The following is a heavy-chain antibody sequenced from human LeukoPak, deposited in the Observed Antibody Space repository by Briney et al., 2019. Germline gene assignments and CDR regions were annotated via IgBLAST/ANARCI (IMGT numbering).Heavy chain of an antibody. V-gene: IGHV1-46*01. CDR3: ARGSPTYYDFWSGPPGGFDY. D-gene: IGHD3-3*01. J-gene: IGHJ4*02. CDR1: GYTFTSYY. Sequence: ASVKVSCKASGYTFTSYYMHWVRQAPGQGLEWMGIINPSGGSTSYAQKFQGRVTMTEDTSTDTAYMELSSLRSEDTAVYYCARGSPTYYDFWSGPPGGFDYWGQGTLVTVSS. CDR2: INPSGGST.